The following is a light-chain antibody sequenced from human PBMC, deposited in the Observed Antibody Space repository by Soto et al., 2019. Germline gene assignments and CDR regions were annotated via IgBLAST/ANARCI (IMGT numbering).Light chain of an antibody. CDR3: QQYNKWWT. CDR2: GAS. J-gene: IGKJ1*01. V-gene: IGKV3D-15*01. Sequence: IVLTQSQGTLSLSTGDRATLSCRASRSVGSLLAWYQQKPGQAPRLLIYGASIRATGIPDRFSGSGSGTEFTLTISSLQSEDFAVYYCQQYNKWWTFGQGTKVDVK. CDR1: RSVGSL.